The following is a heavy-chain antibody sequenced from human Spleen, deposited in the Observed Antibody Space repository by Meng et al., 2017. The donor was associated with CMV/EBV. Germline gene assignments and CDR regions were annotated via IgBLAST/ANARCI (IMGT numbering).Heavy chain of an antibody. CDR3: ARDRTGGDYGMDV. CDR1: GGSISSYY. V-gene: IGHV4-59*01. Sequence: SETLSLTCTVSGGSISSYYWSWIRQPPGKGLEWIGYVYYSGSTNYNPSLKSRVTISVVTSKNQFSLKLSSVTAADTAVYYCARDRTGGDYGMDVWGQGTTVTVSS. D-gene: IGHD3-10*01. J-gene: IGHJ6*02. CDR2: VYYSGST.